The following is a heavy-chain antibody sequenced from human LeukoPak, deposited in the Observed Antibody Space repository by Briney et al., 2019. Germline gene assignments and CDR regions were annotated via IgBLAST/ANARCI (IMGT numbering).Heavy chain of an antibody. J-gene: IGHJ4*02. Sequence: PSETLSLTCTVSGGSVSSSSYYWSWIRQPPGKGLEWIGYLSYSGSTNYNPSLKSRVSISVDTSKNQFSLKLSSVTAADTAVYNCARYPHCSSTDCYVTWGQGTLVIVPA. D-gene: IGHD2-2*01. CDR3: ARYPHCSSTDCYVT. V-gene: IGHV4-61*01. CDR1: GGSVSSSSYY. CDR2: LSYSGST.